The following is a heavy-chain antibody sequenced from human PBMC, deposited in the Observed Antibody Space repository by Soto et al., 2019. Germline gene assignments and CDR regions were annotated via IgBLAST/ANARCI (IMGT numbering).Heavy chain of an antibody. V-gene: IGHV5-10-1*01. J-gene: IGHJ6*02. D-gene: IGHD4-4*01. CDR2: IDPSDSYT. CDR1: GYSFTSYW. Sequence: PVESLKISCKGSGYSFTSYWISWVRQMPGKVLEWMGRIDPSDSYTNYSPSFQVHVTISADKSISTAYLQWSSLKASDTAMYYCARQKVTTFYYYYGMDVWGQGTTVTVSS. CDR3: ARQKVTTFYYYYGMDV.